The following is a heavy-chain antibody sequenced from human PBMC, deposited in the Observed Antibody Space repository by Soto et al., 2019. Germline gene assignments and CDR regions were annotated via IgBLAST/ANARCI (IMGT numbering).Heavy chain of an antibody. CDR2: TYYRSKWYN. CDR3: ARGDYGSSYGLYWYFEL. J-gene: IGHJ2*01. CDR1: GDSVSSNSAA. Sequence: SQTLSLTCAISGDSVSSNSAAWNWIRQSPSRGLEWLGRTYYRSKWYNDYAVSVKSRITINPDTSKNPFSLQLNSVTPADTAVYYCARGDYGSSYGLYWYFELWGRGTLVTVSS. D-gene: IGHD6-6*01. V-gene: IGHV6-1*01.